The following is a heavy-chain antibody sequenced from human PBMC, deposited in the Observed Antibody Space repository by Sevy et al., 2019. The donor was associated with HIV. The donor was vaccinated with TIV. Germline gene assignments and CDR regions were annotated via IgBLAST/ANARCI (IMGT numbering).Heavy chain of an antibody. D-gene: IGHD3-22*01. V-gene: IGHV3-23*01. Sequence: GGSLRLSCAASGFTFSSYAMSWVRQAPGKGLEWVSAISGSGGSTYYADSVKGRFTISRDNSKNTLYLQMNSLRAEDTAVYYCTKYPNDSSRYYFDYWGQGTLVTVSS. J-gene: IGHJ4*02. CDR2: ISGSGGST. CDR3: TKYPNDSSRYYFDY. CDR1: GFTFSSYA.